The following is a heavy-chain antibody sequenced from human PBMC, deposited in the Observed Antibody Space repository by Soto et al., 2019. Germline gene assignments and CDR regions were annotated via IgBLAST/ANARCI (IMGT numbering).Heavy chain of an antibody. V-gene: IGHV3-21*01. Sequence: WGSPRLSCAASGFTFSSYSMNLVRHSPFKWREWVSSISSSSYIYYADSVKGRFTISRDNAKNSLYLQMNSLRAEDTAVYYCARDRCSSTSCYTNYYYGMDVWGQGTTVTVSS. J-gene: IGHJ6*02. D-gene: IGHD2-2*02. CDR1: GFTFSSYS. CDR2: ISSSSYI. CDR3: ARDRCSSTSCYTNYYYGMDV.